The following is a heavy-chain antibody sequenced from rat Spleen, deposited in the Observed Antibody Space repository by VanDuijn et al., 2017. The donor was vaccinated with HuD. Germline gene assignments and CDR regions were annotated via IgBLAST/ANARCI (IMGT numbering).Heavy chain of an antibody. V-gene: IGHV2S8*01. J-gene: IGHJ2*01. CDR2: ISSGGST. D-gene: IGHD1-12*02. Sequence: QVQLKESGPGQVQPSQTLSLTCTVSGFSLTSNGVSWVRQPPGKGLEWIAAISSGGSTYYNSALKSRLSISRDTSKSQVLLKMNSLQTEDTAMYFCARSAKYYYDGSYYYVHFDYWGQGVMVTVSS. CDR3: ARSAKYYYDGSYYYVHFDY. CDR1: GFSLTSNG.